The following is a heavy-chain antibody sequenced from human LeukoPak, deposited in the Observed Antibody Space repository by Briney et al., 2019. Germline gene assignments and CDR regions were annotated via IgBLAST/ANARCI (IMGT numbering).Heavy chain of an antibody. CDR2: ISGSGGST. D-gene: IGHD3-16*01. CDR3: AKTLWGLTLLSSDY. Sequence: GGSLGLSCAASGFTFSSYGMSWVRQAPGKGLEWVSAISGSGGSTYYADSVKGRFTISRDNSKNTLYLHMNSLRLEDTAVYWCAKTLWGLTLLSSDYWGQGTLVTVSS. CDR1: GFTFSSYG. V-gene: IGHV3-23*01. J-gene: IGHJ4*02.